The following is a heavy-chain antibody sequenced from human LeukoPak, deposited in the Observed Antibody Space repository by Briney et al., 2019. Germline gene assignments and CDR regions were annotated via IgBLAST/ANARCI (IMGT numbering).Heavy chain of an antibody. V-gene: IGHV4-4*07. CDR3: AREQQLVRGQVFTDY. CDR2: IYISGST. J-gene: IGHJ4*02. CDR1: GGSISSYY. D-gene: IGHD6-13*01. Sequence: SDTLSLTCTVSGGSISSYYWSWIRQPAGKGLEWIGRIYISGSTNYNPSLKSRVTMSVDTSKNQFSLKLSSVTAADTAVYYCAREQQLVRGQVFTDYWGQGTLVTVSS.